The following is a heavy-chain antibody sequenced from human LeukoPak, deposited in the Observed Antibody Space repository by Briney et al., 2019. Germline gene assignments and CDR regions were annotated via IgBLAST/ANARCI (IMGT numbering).Heavy chain of an antibody. CDR3: AKSYGSGSQRYYFDY. V-gene: IGHV3-9*01. J-gene: IGHJ4*02. D-gene: IGHD3-10*01. CDR1: GFTFDDYA. CDR2: ISWNSGSI. Sequence: GRSLRLSCAASGFTFDDYAMHWVRQAPGKGLEWVSGISWNSGSIGYADSVKGRFTISRDNAKNSLYLQMNSLRAEDTALYYCAKSYGSGSQRYYFDYWGQGTLVTVSS.